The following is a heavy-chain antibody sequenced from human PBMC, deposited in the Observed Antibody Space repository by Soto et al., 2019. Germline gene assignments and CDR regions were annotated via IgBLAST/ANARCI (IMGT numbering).Heavy chain of an antibody. J-gene: IGHJ4*02. Sequence: EGSLRLSCEASGFTFSSYAMSWVRQAPGKGLEWVSAISGSGGSTYYADSVKGRFTISRDNSKNTLYLQMNSLRAEDTAVYYCAKTGRSSGWYWSDYWGQGTLVTVSS. CDR1: GFTFSSYA. CDR2: ISGSGGST. D-gene: IGHD6-19*01. CDR3: AKTGRSSGWYWSDY. V-gene: IGHV3-23*01.